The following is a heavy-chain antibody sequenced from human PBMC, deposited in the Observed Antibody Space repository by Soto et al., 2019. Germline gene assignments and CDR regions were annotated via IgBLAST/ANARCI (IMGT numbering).Heavy chain of an antibody. CDR3: AKATTNGGWFNPFDS. J-gene: IGHJ4*02. Sequence: PGGSLSLTCAASGFCFINYAMNWVRQAPGKGLEWVSGLSGSGTSTYYADSVKGRFTISRDNSRDTLFLQMNSLTADDTAVYYCAKATTNGGWFNPFDSWGQGALVTVSS. CDR2: LSGSGTST. CDR1: GFCFINYA. D-gene: IGHD6-19*01. V-gene: IGHV3-23*01.